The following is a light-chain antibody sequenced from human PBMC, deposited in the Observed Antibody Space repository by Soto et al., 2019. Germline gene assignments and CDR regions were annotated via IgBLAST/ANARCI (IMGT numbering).Light chain of an antibody. Sequence: DIVMTQSPDSLAVSLGERATINCKSSQSVLYSSNNKNYLAWYQQKPGQPPKLLIYWASTRESGVPDRFSASGSGTDFTLTISSLQAEDVAVYYCHQYYSNPQTFGQGTKVEIK. J-gene: IGKJ1*01. V-gene: IGKV4-1*01. CDR1: QSVLYSSNNKNY. CDR3: HQYYSNPQT. CDR2: WAS.